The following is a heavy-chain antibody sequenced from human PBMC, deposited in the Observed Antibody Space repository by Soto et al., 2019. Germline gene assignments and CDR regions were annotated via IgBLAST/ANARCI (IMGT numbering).Heavy chain of an antibody. V-gene: IGHV4-34*01. D-gene: IGHD1-1*01. CDR2: INHSGST. Sequence: SETLSLTCAVYGGSFSGYYWSWIRQPPGKGLEWIGEINHSGSTNYNPSLKSRVTISVDTYKNQFSLKLSSVTAADTAVYYCASSSVQLERRYYYMDVWGKGTTVTVSS. CDR3: ASSSVQLERRYYYMDV. CDR1: GGSFSGYY. J-gene: IGHJ6*03.